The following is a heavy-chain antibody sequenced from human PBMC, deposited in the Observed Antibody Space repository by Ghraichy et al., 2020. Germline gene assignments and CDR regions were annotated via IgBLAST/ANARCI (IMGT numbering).Heavy chain of an antibody. J-gene: IGHJ6*02. Sequence: GGSLRLSCAASGFTFSSYAMSWVRQAPGKGLEWVSAISGSGDSTYSADSVKGRFTISRDNSKNTLYLQMNSLRAEDTAVYYCANLGRNYYYPMDVWGQGTTVTVSS. D-gene: IGHD7-27*01. V-gene: IGHV3-23*01. CDR2: ISGSGDST. CDR1: GFTFSSYA. CDR3: ANLGRNYYYPMDV.